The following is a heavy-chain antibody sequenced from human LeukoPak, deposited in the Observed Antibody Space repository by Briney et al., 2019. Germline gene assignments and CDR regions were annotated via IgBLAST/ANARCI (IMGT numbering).Heavy chain of an antibody. V-gene: IGHV3-30*02. CDR3: AKAPYDFSNYYYYMDV. D-gene: IGHD3/OR15-3a*01. J-gene: IGHJ6*03. CDR1: GFTFSHYG. CDR2: IRHDENNK. Sequence: GGSLRLSCAASGFTFSHYGIHWVRQAPGKGLEGVAFIRHDENNKHYADSVKGRFTISRDKSSNTLFLQMNSLRVEDTAVYYCAKAPYDFSNYYYYMDVWGNGTTVTVSS.